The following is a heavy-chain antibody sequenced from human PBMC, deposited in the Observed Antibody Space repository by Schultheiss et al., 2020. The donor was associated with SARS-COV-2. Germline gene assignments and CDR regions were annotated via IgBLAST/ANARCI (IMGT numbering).Heavy chain of an antibody. CDR3: ARGRRVAVAGPKGIGSRAFDY. J-gene: IGHJ4*02. V-gene: IGHV4-61*05. CDR2: IYYSGST. D-gene: IGHD6-19*01. CDR1: GGSISSSSYY. Sequence: SQTLSLTCTVSGGSISSSSYYWGWIRQPPGKGLEWIGYIYYSGSTYYNPSLKSRVTISVDTSKNQFSLKLSSVTAADTAVYYCARGRRVAVAGPKGIGSRAFDYWGQGTLVTVSS.